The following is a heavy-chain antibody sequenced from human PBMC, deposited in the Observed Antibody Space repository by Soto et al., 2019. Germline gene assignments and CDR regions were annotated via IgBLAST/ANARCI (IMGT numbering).Heavy chain of an antibody. CDR3: AKWNGGFDY. Sequence: PGGSLRLSCAASGFTFSSYGMHWVRQAPGKGLEWVAFISYDGSYKYYADSVKGRFTISRDNSKNTLYLQMNSLRAEDTAVYYCAKWNGGFDYWGQGTLVTVSS. J-gene: IGHJ4*02. V-gene: IGHV3-30*18. CDR2: ISYDGSYK. D-gene: IGHD3-16*01. CDR1: GFTFSSYG.